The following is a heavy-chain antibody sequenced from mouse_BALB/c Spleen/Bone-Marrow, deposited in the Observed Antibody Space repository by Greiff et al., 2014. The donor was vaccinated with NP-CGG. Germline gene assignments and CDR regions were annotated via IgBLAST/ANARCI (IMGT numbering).Heavy chain of an antibody. J-gene: IGHJ3*01. CDR1: GYTFGSYW. Sequence: QVQLKESGAELMKPGASVKISCKATGYTFGSYWIEWVKQRPGHGLEWIGEILPGSGSTNYNEKFKGKATFTADTSSNTAYMQLSSLTSEDSAVYYCATARATWFAYWGQGTLVTVSA. V-gene: IGHV1-9*01. CDR3: ATARATWFAY. CDR2: ILPGSGST. D-gene: IGHD3-2*01.